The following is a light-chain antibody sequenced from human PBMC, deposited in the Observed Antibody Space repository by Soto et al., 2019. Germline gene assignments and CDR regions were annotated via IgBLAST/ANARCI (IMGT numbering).Light chain of an antibody. J-gene: IGKJ5*01. Sequence: ENVLTQSPGTLSLSPGERATLSCRASQTVSSYLTWYQQRPGQAPRLLISGASRRATGIPDRFSGSGSGTDFTLTISRLEPEDFALYYCQQYGTSPTTFGQGTRLEI. CDR1: QTVSSY. V-gene: IGKV3-20*01. CDR2: GAS. CDR3: QQYGTSPTT.